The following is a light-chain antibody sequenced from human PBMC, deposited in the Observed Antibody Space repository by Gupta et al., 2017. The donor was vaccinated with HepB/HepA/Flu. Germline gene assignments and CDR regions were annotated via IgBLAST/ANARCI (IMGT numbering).Light chain of an antibody. CDR3: QQYKHWPPWT. J-gene: IGKJ1*01. CDR2: GAS. Sequence: EILMTQSPATLSVSPGERVTRSCRASQSVSSQLAWYQQKPGQAPRLLIYGASTRATGIPVRFSGSGSGTDFTLTISSLQSEDFAIYYCQQYKHWPPWTFGQGTKVEIK. V-gene: IGKV3-15*01. CDR1: QSVSSQ.